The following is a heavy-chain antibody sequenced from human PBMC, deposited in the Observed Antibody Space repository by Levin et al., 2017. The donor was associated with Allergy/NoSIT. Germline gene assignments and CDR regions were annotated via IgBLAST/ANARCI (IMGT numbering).Heavy chain of an antibody. Sequence: SQTLSLTCTVSGGSISSYYWSWIRQPPGKGLEWIGYIYYSGSTNYNPSLKSRVTISVDTSKNQFSLKLSSVTAADTAVYYCAGGYDYIDAFDIWGQGTMVTVSS. J-gene: IGHJ3*02. CDR2: IYYSGST. CDR1: GGSISSYY. D-gene: IGHD3-22*01. CDR3: AGGYDYIDAFDI. V-gene: IGHV4-59*01.